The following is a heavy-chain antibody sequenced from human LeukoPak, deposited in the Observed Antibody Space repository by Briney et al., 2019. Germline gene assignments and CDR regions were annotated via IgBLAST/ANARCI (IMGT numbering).Heavy chain of an antibody. D-gene: IGHD4-23*01. J-gene: IGHJ4*01. V-gene: IGHV6-1*01. CDR1: GDSVSSNSAA. CDR3: ARDATVITWGYFDY. Sequence: SGPGLVKPSQTLSLTCAISGDSVSSNSAAWHWVRQSPSRGLEWLGLTYYRSKWYSDYAVSVKSRITLNADTSKNQFSLQLNSVTPEDTAVYYCARDATVITWGYFDYWGQGALVTVSS. CDR2: TYYRSKWYS.